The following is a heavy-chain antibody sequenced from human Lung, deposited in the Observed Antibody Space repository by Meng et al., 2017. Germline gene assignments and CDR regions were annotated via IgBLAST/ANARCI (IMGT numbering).Heavy chain of an antibody. D-gene: IGHD4-11*01. V-gene: IGHV4-34*01. J-gene: IGHJ4*02. CDR2: INHSGST. CDR3: ARGPTTMAHDFDY. CDR1: GGSFSDYY. Sequence: QGPLQQWGAGLLKPSETLSLTCVVSGGSFSDYYWSWIRQPPGKGLEGIGEINHSGSTNYNPSLESRATISVDTSQNNLSLKLSSVTAADSAVYYCARGPTTMAHDFDYWGQGTLVTVSS.